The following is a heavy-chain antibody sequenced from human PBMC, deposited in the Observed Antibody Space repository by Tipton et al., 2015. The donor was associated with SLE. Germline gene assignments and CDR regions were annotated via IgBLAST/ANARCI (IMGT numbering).Heavy chain of an antibody. V-gene: IGHV4-59*12. CDR1: NDSISSYY. J-gene: IGHJ4*02. D-gene: IGHD6-19*01. CDR3: AREGYSGGWDGDFDN. Sequence: TLSLTCTISNDSISSYYWTWIRQPPGKGLEWIGYIYYRGSTNYNPSLKSRVTISLDTSKNQFSLELSSVTAADTAVYYCAREGYSGGWDGDFDNWGQGTLVTVSS. CDR2: IYYRGST.